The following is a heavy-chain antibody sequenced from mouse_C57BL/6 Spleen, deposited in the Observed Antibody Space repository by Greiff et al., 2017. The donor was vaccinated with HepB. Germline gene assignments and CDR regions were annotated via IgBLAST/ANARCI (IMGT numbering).Heavy chain of an antibody. Sequence: QVQLQQSGAELVKPGASVKLSCKASGYTFTSYWMHWVKQRPGQGLEWIGMIHPNSGSTNYNEKFKSKATLTVDKSSSTAYMQLSSLTSEDSAVYYCARSWINYDGFAYWGQGTLVTVSA. CDR2: IHPNSGST. D-gene: IGHD2-4*01. CDR3: ARSWINYDGFAY. J-gene: IGHJ3*01. CDR1: GYTFTSYW. V-gene: IGHV1-64*01.